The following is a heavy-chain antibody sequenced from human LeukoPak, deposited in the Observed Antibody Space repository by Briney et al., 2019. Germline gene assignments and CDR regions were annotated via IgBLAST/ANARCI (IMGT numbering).Heavy chain of an antibody. CDR1: GFTFSTYA. D-gene: IGHD6-19*01. Sequence: GGSLRLSCAASGFTFSTYAMHWVRQAPGKGLEWVASILYDGNNKYGADSVKGRFTISRDNSKNTLYLQMNSLRPEDTAVYYCAKGKFTSGGLDHWGQGTLVTVSS. J-gene: IGHJ4*02. CDR3: AKGKFTSGGLDH. CDR2: ILYDGNNK. V-gene: IGHV3-30*02.